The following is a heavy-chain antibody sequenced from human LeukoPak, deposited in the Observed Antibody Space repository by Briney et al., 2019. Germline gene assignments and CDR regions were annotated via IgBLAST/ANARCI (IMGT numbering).Heavy chain of an antibody. CDR2: IYHSGST. Sequence: SETLSLTCTVSGGSISSGGYYWSWIRQPPGKGLEWIGYIYHSGSTYYNPSLKSRVTISVDRSKNQFSLKLSSVTAADTAVYYCASVIVGATGFYYFDYWGQGTLVTVSS. J-gene: IGHJ4*02. D-gene: IGHD1-26*01. V-gene: IGHV4-30-2*01. CDR3: ASVIVGATGFYYFDY. CDR1: GGSISSGGYY.